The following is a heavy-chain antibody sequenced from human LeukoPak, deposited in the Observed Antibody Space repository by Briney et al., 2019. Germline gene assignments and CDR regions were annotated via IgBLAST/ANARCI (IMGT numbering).Heavy chain of an antibody. CDR3: TRTWGTGACKSGNCYNPDFDF. J-gene: IGHJ4*02. CDR1: GYTLSDYY. CDR2: INPDSGAT. V-gene: IGHV1-2*06. Sequence: GASVTVSCTTAGYTLSDYYIHWVRQAPGQGLEWMGRINPDSGATNKAHNFQDRVTMARDTSITTAYVELSGLRSDDTAMYYCTRTWGTGACKSGNCYNPDFDFWGQGTLVSVSS. D-gene: IGHD2-2*02.